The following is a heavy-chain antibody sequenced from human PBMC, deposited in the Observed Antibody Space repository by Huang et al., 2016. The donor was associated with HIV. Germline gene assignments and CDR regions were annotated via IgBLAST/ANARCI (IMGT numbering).Heavy chain of an antibody. D-gene: IGHD1-26*01. Sequence: VQLVESGGGVVQPGRSLRLACAASGFSFSTYGLHWVRQAPGKGLGWVAVISYDGSNKYYAHSVKGRVTSSRDTSENKVYLQMNSLRHEDTAVYYCAKDGADEEWDIDYWGQGTLVTVSS. CDR2: ISYDGSNK. V-gene: IGHV3-30*18. J-gene: IGHJ4*02. CDR3: AKDGADEEWDIDY. CDR1: GFSFSTYG.